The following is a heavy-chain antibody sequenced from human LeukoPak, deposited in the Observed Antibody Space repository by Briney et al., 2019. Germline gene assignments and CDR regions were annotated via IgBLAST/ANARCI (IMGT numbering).Heavy chain of an antibody. CDR2: IGRSGTTI. Sequence: SGGSLRLSCAASGFTFSDYYMSWIRQVPGKGLEWVSYIGRSGTTIHYADSVKGRFTISWDNAKKSLYLQMNSLRAEDTAVYYCSRRSVTTFDYWGQGTLVTVSS. CDR1: GFTFSDYY. D-gene: IGHD4-17*01. J-gene: IGHJ4*02. CDR3: SRRSVTTFDY. V-gene: IGHV3-11*04.